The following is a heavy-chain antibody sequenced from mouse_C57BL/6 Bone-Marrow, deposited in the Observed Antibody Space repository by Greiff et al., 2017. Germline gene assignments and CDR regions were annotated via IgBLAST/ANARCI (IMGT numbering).Heavy chain of an antibody. CDR2: ISSGSSTI. CDR3: AKLGSYWYFDV. D-gene: IGHD4-1*01. CDR1: GFTFSDYG. V-gene: IGHV5-17*01. J-gene: IGHJ1*03. Sequence: EVQGVESGGGLVKPGGSLKLPCAASGFTFSDYGMHWVRQAPEKGLEWVAYISSGSSTIYYADTVKGRFTISRDNAKNTLFLQMTSLRSEDTAMYYCAKLGSYWYFDVWGTGTTVTVSS.